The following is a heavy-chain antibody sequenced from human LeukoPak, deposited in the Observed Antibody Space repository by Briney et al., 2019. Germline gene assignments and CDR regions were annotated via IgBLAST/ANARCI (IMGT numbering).Heavy chain of an antibody. CDR1: GFTFGSYS. Sequence: GGSLRLSCAASGFTFGSYSMNWVRQAPGKGLEWVSSISSSSSYIYYADSVKGRFTISRDNAKNSLYLQMNSLRAEDTAVYYCARDNLVDGDYGLENFDYWGQGTLVTVSS. D-gene: IGHD4-17*01. CDR2: ISSSSSYI. CDR3: ARDNLVDGDYGLENFDY. V-gene: IGHV3-21*01. J-gene: IGHJ4*02.